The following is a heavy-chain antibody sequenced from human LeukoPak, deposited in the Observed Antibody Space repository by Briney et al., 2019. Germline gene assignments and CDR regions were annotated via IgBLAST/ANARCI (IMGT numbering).Heavy chain of an antibody. D-gene: IGHD2-15*01. Sequence: PSETLSLTCAVYGGSFSGYYWSWIRQPPGKGLEWIGEINHSGSTNYNPSLKSRVTISVDTSKNQFSLKLSSVTAADTAVYYCARVGKGYCSGGSCYPYYYYGMDVWGQGTTVTVSS. CDR3: ARVGKGYCSGGSCYPYYYYGMDV. V-gene: IGHV4-34*01. CDR2: INHSGST. CDR1: GGSFSGYY. J-gene: IGHJ6*02.